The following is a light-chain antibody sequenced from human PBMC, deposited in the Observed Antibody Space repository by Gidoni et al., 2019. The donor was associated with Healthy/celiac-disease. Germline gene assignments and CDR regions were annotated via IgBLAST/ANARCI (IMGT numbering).Light chain of an antibody. CDR1: SSNIGAGYD. J-gene: IGLJ2*01. V-gene: IGLV1-40*01. CDR3: QSYDSSLSGSHVV. CDR2: GNS. Sequence: QSVLTQPPSVSRAPGQRVTISCPGSSSNIGAGYDVHWYQQLPGTAPKLLIYGNSNRPSGVPDRFSGSKSGTSASLAITGLQAEDEADYYCQSYDSSLSGSHVVFGGGTKLTVL.